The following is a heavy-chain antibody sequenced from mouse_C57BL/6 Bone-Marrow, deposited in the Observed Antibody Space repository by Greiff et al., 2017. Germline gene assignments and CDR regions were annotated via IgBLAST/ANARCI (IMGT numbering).Heavy chain of an antibody. V-gene: IGHV1-69*01. D-gene: IGHD1-1*01. Sequence: VQLQQPGAELVMPGASVKLSCKASGYTFTSYWMHWVKQRPGQGLEWIGEIDPSDSYTNYTQKFKGKSTLTVDKSSSTAYMQLSSLTSEEAAVYYCARGYYYDSSSNWYLDVWGTGTTVTVSS. CDR1: GYTFTSYW. CDR2: IDPSDSYT. J-gene: IGHJ1*03. CDR3: ARGYYYDSSSNWYLDV.